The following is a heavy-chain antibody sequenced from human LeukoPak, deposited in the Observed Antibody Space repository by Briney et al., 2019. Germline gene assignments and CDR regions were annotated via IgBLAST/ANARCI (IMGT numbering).Heavy chain of an antibody. D-gene: IGHD3-22*01. V-gene: IGHV4-39*01. CDR2: IYYSGST. CDR3: ARHADYDSSELDY. J-gene: IGHJ4*02. CDR1: GRPISSSSYY. Sequence: SDTLSLPCTVSGRPISSSSYYWRWIPQPPGKVLEWIGSIYYSGSTYHHPSLKSRVTISVDTSKNQFSLKLSSVTAADTAVYYCARHADYDSSELDYWGQGTLVTVSS.